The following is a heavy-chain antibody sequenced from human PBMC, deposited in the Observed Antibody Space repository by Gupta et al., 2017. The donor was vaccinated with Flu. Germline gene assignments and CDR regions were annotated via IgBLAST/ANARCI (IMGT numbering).Heavy chain of an antibody. J-gene: IGHJ4*02. CDR1: GYSISSGYY. CDR2: IYHSGST. CDR3: ARVRSITMARGVNLLYYFDY. V-gene: IGHV4-38-2*01. Sequence: QVQLQESGPGLVKPSETLSLTCAVSGYSISSGYYWGWIRQPPGKGLEWIGSIYHSGSTYYNPSLKSRVTISVDTSKNQFSLKLSSVTAADTAVYYCARVRSITMARGVNLLYYFDYWGQGTLVTVSS. D-gene: IGHD3-10*01.